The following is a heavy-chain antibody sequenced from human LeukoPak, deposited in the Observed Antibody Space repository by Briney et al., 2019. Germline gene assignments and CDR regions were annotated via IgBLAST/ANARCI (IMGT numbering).Heavy chain of an antibody. J-gene: IGHJ6*03. CDR2: IIPIFGTA. D-gene: IGHD1-26*01. V-gene: IGHV1-69*05. CDR1: GGTFSSYA. Sequence: ASVKVSCKASGGTFSSYAISWVRQAPGQGLEWMGGIIPIFGTANYAQKFQGRVTITTDESTSTAYMELSSLRSEDTAVYYCARGLWDYYYYYMDVWGKGTTVTVSS. CDR3: ARGLWDYYYYYMDV.